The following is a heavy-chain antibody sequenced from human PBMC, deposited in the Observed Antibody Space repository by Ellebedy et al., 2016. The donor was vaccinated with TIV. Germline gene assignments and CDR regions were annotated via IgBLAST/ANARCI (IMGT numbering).Heavy chain of an antibody. CDR1: GFTFSSYS. CDR2: ISSSSSYI. V-gene: IGHV3-21*04. Sequence: GESLKISXAASGFTFSSYSMNWVRQAPGKGLEWVSSISSSSSYIYYADSVKGRFTISRDNAKNSLYLQMNSLRAEDTAVYYCARAHTLFSAFDIWGQGTMVTVSS. D-gene: IGHD3-9*01. CDR3: ARAHTLFSAFDI. J-gene: IGHJ3*02.